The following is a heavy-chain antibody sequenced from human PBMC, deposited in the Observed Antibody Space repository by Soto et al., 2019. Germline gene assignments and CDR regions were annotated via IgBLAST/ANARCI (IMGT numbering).Heavy chain of an antibody. CDR3: AHRREGYCSGGSCGVGHFDY. CDR2: IYWDDDK. CDR1: GFSLSTSGVG. J-gene: IGHJ4*02. V-gene: IGHV2-5*02. D-gene: IGHD2-15*01. Sequence: QITLKESGPTLVKPTQTLTLTCTFSGFSLSTSGVGVGWIRQPPGKALEWLALIYWDDDKRYSPSLKSRLTITKDTSKNQVVLTMTNMDPVDTATYYCAHRREGYCSGGSCGVGHFDYWAQGTLVTVSS.